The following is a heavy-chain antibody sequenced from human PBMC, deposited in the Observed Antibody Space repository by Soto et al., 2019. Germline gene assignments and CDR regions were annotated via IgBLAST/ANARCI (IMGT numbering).Heavy chain of an antibody. Sequence: TSETLSLTCNVSGGHLSSGDYYWSWIRQHPGKGLEWIGYIYHNGNTHYNPSLKSRVTISLDTSKNQFSLNLSSVTAADTAVYYCASEGSESYSFDHWGQGALVTVSS. D-gene: IGHD3-10*01. J-gene: IGHJ4*02. CDR3: ASEGSESYSFDH. V-gene: IGHV4-31*03. CDR1: GGHLSSGDYY. CDR2: IYHNGNT.